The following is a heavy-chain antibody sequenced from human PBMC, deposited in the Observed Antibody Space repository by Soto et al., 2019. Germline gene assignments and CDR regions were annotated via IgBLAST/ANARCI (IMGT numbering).Heavy chain of an antibody. CDR3: AKDLNRLQGDYGYYYYYGMDV. CDR2: ISGSGGST. V-gene: IGHV3-23*01. J-gene: IGHJ6*02. Sequence: GESLRLSCAASGFTFSSYAMSWVRQAPGKGLEWVSAISGSGGSTYYADSVKGRFTISRDNSKNTLYLQMNSLRAEDTAVYYCAKDLNRLQGDYGYYYYYGMDVWGQGTTVTVSS. CDR1: GFTFSSYA. D-gene: IGHD4-17*01.